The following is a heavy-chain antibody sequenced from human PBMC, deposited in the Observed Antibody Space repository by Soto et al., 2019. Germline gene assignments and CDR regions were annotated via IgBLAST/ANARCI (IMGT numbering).Heavy chain of an antibody. CDR1: GGTFSSYA. CDR3: ARDQYYYDSSGSNY. Sequence: QVQLVQSGAEVKKPGSSVKVSCKASGGTFSSYAISWVRQAPRQGLEWMGGIIPIFGPPNYAQKFQGRVTITADDSTSTVYMELSSLRSADTAVYYCARDQYYYDSSGSNYWGQGTLVTVSS. CDR2: IIPIFGPP. V-gene: IGHV1-69*12. D-gene: IGHD3-22*01. J-gene: IGHJ4*02.